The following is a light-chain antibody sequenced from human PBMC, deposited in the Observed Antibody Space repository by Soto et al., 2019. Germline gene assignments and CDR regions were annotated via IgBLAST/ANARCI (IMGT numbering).Light chain of an antibody. CDR3: QQYSGSPET. CDR2: DTS. Sequence: EIVLTQSPGTLSLSPGERAVLSCRASQTIATIYLAWYQHKPGRPPRLLIYDTSTRATGTPDRFIGSGSGTDFTLTISRLEPEDFAVYYCQQYSGSPETFVPGTKVEIK. V-gene: IGKV3-20*01. J-gene: IGKJ1*01. CDR1: QTIATIY.